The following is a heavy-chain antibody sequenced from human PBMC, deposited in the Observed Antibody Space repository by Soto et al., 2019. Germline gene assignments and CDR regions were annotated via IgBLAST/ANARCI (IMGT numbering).Heavy chain of an antibody. CDR1: GYTFTGYY. D-gene: IGHD2-15*01. V-gene: IGHV1-2*04. Sequence: PVKVSCKASGYTFTGYYMHWVRQAPRQGLEWMGWINANSGSTNYAQKFQGWVTMTTDTSTSTAYMELRSLRSDDTAVYYCARDLGYCSGGSCYGPVYWGQGTLVTVSS. CDR3: ARDLGYCSGGSCYGPVY. CDR2: INANSGST. J-gene: IGHJ4*02.